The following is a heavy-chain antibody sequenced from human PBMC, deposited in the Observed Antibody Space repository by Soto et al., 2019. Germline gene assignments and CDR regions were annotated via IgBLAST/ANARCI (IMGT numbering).Heavy chain of an antibody. CDR3: ARELGTMPSNY. CDR2: INAGSGNT. CDR1: GYTFTSYA. J-gene: IGHJ4*02. D-gene: IGHD2-2*01. Sequence: ASVKVSCKASGYTFTSYAMHWVRQAPGQRLEWMGWINAGSGNTKYAQKFQGRVTMTRDTSTSTVYMELSSLRSEDTPVYYCARELGTMPSNYWGQGTLVTVSS. V-gene: IGHV1-3*01.